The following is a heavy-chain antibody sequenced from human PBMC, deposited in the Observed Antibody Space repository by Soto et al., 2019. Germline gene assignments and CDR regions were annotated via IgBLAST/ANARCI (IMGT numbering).Heavy chain of an antibody. Sequence: ASVKVSCKASGYTFSNYYMQWVRQAPGQGLEWMGIINPSGGSTSYGQKFQGRVTMTRDTSTSTVYMELSTLGSEDTAVYYCARDRDGYNGAFDYWGQGTLVTVS. CDR3: ARDRDGYNGAFDY. V-gene: IGHV1-46*03. CDR2: INPSGGST. CDR1: GYTFSNYY. J-gene: IGHJ4*02. D-gene: IGHD5-12*01.